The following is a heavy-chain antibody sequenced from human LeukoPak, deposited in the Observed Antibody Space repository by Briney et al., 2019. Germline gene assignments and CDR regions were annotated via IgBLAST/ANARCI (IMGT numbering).Heavy chain of an antibody. CDR2: IYHSGST. J-gene: IGHJ5*02. CDR1: GYSISSGYY. Sequence: SETLSLTCAVSGYSISSGYYWGWIRQPPGTGLEWIGSIYHSGSTYYNPSLKSRVTISVDTSKNQFSLKLSSVTAADTAVYYCARGGDTANWFDPWGQGTLVTVSS. V-gene: IGHV4-38-2*01. CDR3: ARGGDTANWFDP. D-gene: IGHD5-18*01.